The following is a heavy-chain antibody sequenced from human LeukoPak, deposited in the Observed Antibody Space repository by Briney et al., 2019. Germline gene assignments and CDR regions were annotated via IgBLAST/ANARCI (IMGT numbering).Heavy chain of an antibody. CDR1: GGTFSSYA. V-gene: IGHV1-69*13. CDR3: TTDETGYSSGWYSGDAFDI. CDR2: IIPIFGTA. D-gene: IGHD6-19*01. J-gene: IGHJ3*02. Sequence: SVKVSCKASGGTFSSYAISWVRQAPGQGLEWMGGIIPIFGTANYAQKFQGRVTITADESTSTAYMELSSLRSEDTAVYYCTTDETGYSSGWYSGDAFDIWGQGTMVTVSS.